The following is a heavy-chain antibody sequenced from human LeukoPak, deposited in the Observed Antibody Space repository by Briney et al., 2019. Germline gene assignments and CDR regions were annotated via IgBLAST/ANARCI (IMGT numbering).Heavy chain of an antibody. CDR2: ISYDGSDR. Sequence: PGGSLRLSCAASGFTFSSYAMHWVRQAPGKGLEWVAVISYDGSDRYYADSVKGRFTISRDNSKNTLYLQVNSLRAEDTAVYYCARDHYDFWSGYYWFGYWGQGTLVTVSS. D-gene: IGHD3-3*01. CDR3: ARDHYDFWSGYYWFGY. CDR1: GFTFSSYA. J-gene: IGHJ4*02. V-gene: IGHV3-30*04.